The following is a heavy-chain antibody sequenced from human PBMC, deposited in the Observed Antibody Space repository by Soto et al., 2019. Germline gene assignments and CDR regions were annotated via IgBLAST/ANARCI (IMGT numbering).Heavy chain of an antibody. V-gene: IGHV3-30-3*01. Sequence: QVQLMESGGGVVQPGRSLRLSCAASGFTFSSYALYWVRQAPGKGLEWVAVISYDGSDKYYADSVKGRFTISRDNSKNTLYLQMNSLRAEDTAVYYCARAFYGMDVWGQGTTVTVSS. J-gene: IGHJ6*02. CDR2: ISYDGSDK. CDR3: ARAFYGMDV. CDR1: GFTFSSYA.